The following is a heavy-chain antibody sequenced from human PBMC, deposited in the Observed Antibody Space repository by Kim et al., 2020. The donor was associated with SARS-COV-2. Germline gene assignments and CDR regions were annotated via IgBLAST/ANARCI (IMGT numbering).Heavy chain of an antibody. CDR1: GFTFSSYA. J-gene: IGHJ6*01. CDR3: ANRVATIFAHYYGMDV. D-gene: IGHD5-12*01. Sequence: GGSLRLSCAASGFTFSSYAMHWVRQAPGKGLEWVAVISYDGSNKYYADSVKGRFTISRDNSKNTLYLQMNSLRAEVTAVYYCANRVATIFAHYYGMDVWG. V-gene: IGHV3-30*04. CDR2: ISYDGSNK.